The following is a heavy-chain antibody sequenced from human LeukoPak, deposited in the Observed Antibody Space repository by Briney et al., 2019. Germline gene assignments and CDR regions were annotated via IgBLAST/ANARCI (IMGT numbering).Heavy chain of an antibody. J-gene: IGHJ4*02. CDR3: AKDTTGILDY. CDR2: IKQDGSEK. V-gene: IGHV3-7*01. D-gene: IGHD2-21*02. Sequence: PGGSLRLSCAASGFTSSSSWMAWVRQAPGKGLEWVANIKQDGSEKYYVDSVKGRFTISRDNAKDSLYLQMNSLRAEDTALYYCAKDTTGILDYWGQGTLVTVSS. CDR1: GFTSSSSW.